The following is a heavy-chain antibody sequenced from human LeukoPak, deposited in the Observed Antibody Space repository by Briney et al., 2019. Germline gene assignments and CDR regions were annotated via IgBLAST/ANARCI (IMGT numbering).Heavy chain of an antibody. V-gene: IGHV4-34*01. D-gene: IGHD3-22*01. J-gene: IGHJ4*02. CDR2: LNHSGST. CDR1: GGSFRNYY. CDR3: ARGPDFYDSSGYYPI. Sequence: PSETLSLTCAVYGGSFRNYYWSWIRQPPGKGLEWIGELNHSGSTKYNPSLKSRVTISVDRSKNQFSLKLSSVTAADTAVYYCARGPDFYDSSGYYPIWGQGTLVTVSS.